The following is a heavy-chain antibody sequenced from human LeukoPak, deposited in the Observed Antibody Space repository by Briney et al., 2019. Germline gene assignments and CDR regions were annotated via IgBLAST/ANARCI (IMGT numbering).Heavy chain of an antibody. CDR1: GXIFSGYS. CDR2: ISESSSHI. CDR3: ARGVVPAAFDY. D-gene: IGHD2-2*01. Sequence: KPGGSLRLSFAASGXIFSGYSMNWVRQAPGKGLEWVSSISESSSHISYADSVKGRFTISRDNAKNSLYVQLNSLRADDTAVYYCARGVVPAAFDYWGQGTLVTVSS. V-gene: IGHV3-21*01. J-gene: IGHJ4*02.